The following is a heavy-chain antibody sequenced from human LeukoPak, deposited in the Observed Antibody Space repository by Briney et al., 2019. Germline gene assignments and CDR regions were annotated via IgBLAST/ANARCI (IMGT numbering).Heavy chain of an antibody. J-gene: IGHJ4*02. D-gene: IGHD4-17*01. V-gene: IGHV3-30*03. Sequence: PARALRLSCAASGFTFSSHGMHWVRQAPRKGLEWVAVISDDGRTEYYADSVKGRFTISRDNSKNTESLQMNSLRDDTTAVFYWTREVGTVSRDTFDYWGQGTLVTVSS. CDR2: ISDDGRTE. CDR3: TREVGTVSRDTFDY. CDR1: GFTFSSHG.